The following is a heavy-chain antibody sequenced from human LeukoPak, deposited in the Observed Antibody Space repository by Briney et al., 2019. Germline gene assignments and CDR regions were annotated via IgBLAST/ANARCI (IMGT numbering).Heavy chain of an antibody. V-gene: IGHV4-39*02. J-gene: IGHJ6*02. D-gene: IGHD1-26*01. CDR1: DGSISSSSCH. CDR2: IYYGGST. CDR3: ARDRIVGVERPVDV. Sequence: PSETLSLTCTVSDGSISSSSCHWGWIRQSPGKGLEWIGNIYYGGSTYYNPSLQSRVTISVDTSKNQFSLKLGSVTAADTAVYYCARDRIVGVERPVDVWGQGTTVTVSS.